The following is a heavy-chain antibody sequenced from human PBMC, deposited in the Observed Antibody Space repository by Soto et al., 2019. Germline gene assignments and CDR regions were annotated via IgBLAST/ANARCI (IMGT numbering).Heavy chain of an antibody. CDR3: ARALSGSPWGY. CDR1: GYTFTNSY. CDR2: INPTDGST. D-gene: IGHD1-26*01. J-gene: IGHJ4*02. Sequence: QVQLVQSGAEVKKPGASVKVSCEASGYTFTNSYMHWVRQAPGQGFQWMGMINPTDGSTSYAQNFQGRITMTRDTSTSTVYMELSSLRSEDTAVYYCARALSGSPWGYWGQGTLVTVSS. V-gene: IGHV1-46*03.